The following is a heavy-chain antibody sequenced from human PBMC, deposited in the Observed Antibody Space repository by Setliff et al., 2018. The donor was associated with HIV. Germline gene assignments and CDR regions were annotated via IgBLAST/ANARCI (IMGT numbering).Heavy chain of an antibody. J-gene: IGHJ4*02. D-gene: IGHD2-2*01. Sequence: GGSLRLSCAASGFTFGSQWMHWVRQAPGKGLVWVSRISPDGSVINYAGSVKGRFTISRDNAKNSLFLQMNSLRAEDTAVYYCARGDIVVISSSMGGDYWGQGTLVTVSS. CDR2: ISPDGSVI. CDR1: GFTFGSQW. CDR3: ARGDIVVISSSMGGDY. V-gene: IGHV3-74*01.